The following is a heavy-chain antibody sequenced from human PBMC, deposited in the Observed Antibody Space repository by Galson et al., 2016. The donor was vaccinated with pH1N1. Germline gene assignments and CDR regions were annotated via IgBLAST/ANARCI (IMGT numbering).Heavy chain of an antibody. D-gene: IGHD1-14*01. CDR2: IRARGDNS. Sequence: SLRLSCAASGFIFGDYVMSWVRQAPGKGLEWVSSIRARGDNSDYANSVKGRFTISRDNSKSTLYLQLNSLRAEDTAVYYCAKHEPLPTSMTGWGGYLNYWGQGTLVTVSS. J-gene: IGHJ4*02. CDR3: AKHEPLPTSMTGWGGYLNY. V-gene: IGHV3-23*01. CDR1: GFIFGDYV.